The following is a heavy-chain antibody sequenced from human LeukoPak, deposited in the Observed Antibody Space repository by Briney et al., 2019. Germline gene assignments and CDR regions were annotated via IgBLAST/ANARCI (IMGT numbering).Heavy chain of an antibody. CDR3: AREGKSIDAFDI. V-gene: IGHV3-64*01. CDR2: ISSNGGST. CDR1: GFTFRNYA. Sequence: GGSLRLSCSASGFTFRNYAMYWDRQAPGRGLEYVSAISSNGGSTSYANSVKGRFTVSRDNSENTLYLQMGSLRPEDMAVYYCAREGKSIDAFDIWGQGTMVTVSS. J-gene: IGHJ3*02.